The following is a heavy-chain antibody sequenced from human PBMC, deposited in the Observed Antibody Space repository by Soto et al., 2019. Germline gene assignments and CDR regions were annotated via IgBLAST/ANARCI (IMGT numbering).Heavy chain of an antibody. CDR3: ARDIGIAARKGYYGMDV. Sequence: SETLSLTCAVSGGSISSSNWWSWVRQPPGKGLEWIGEIYHSGSTNYNPSLKSRVTISVDKSKNQSSLKLSSVTAADTAVYYCARDIGIAARKGYYGMDVWGQGTTVTVSS. CDR2: IYHSGST. J-gene: IGHJ6*02. D-gene: IGHD6-6*01. V-gene: IGHV4-4*02. CDR1: GGSISSSNW.